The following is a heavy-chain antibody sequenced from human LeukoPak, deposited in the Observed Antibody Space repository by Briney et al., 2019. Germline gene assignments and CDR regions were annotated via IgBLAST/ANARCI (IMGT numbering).Heavy chain of an antibody. CDR1: GDSIIRKW. Sequence: SETLSLTRTVTGDSIIRKWRNWIRQPPGKGLEWNAKTYPDGSTHYNPSLKTRATISVDTSKTQFSLRVRSVTAADTAMYYGTTTGNRDDDPFSYWGQGSLVTVSS. J-gene: IGHJ4*02. V-gene: IGHV4-4*09. CDR2: TYPDGST. CDR3: TTTGNRDDDPFSY. D-gene: IGHD1-1*01.